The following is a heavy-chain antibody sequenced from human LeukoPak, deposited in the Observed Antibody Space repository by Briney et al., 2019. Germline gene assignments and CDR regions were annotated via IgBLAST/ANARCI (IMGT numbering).Heavy chain of an antibody. V-gene: IGHV3-23*01. CDR3: ARERAAAVDY. Sequence: GGSLRLSCAASGFTFSNYAMSWVRQAPGKGLEWVSGISGSGGSTYYADSVKGRFTISRDNSKNMLYLQMNSLRAEDTAVYYCARERAAAVDYWGQGTLVTVSS. CDR1: GFTFSNYA. CDR2: ISGSGGST. D-gene: IGHD6-13*01. J-gene: IGHJ4*02.